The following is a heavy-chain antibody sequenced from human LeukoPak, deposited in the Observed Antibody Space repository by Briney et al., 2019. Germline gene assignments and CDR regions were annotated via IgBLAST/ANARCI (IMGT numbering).Heavy chain of an antibody. V-gene: IGHV3-66*01. CDR2: IYSGGST. D-gene: IGHD6-13*01. J-gene: IGHJ6*03. CDR3: ARRMGAAAGYYYYMDV. Sequence: PGGSLRLSCAASGFTVSSNYMSCVRQAPGKGLEWVSVIYSGGSTYYADSVKGRFTISRDNSKNTLYLQMNSLRAEDTAVYYCARRMGAAAGYYYYMDVWGKGTTVTISS. CDR1: GFTVSSNY.